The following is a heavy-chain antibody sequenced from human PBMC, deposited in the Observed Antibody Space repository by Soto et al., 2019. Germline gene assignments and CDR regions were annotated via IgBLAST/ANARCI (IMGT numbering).Heavy chain of an antibody. D-gene: IGHD2-2*01. CDR2: MNTNSGNT. Sequence: QVQLVQSGAEVKKPGASVKVSCKASGYTFTSYDINWVRQATGQGLEWMGWMNTNSGNTGYAQKFQGRVTMTRNTSISTAYMELSSLRSEDTAVYYCARARGYCSSTSCSGHYYYYMDVWGKGTTVTVSS. CDR3: ARARGYCSSTSCSGHYYYYMDV. V-gene: IGHV1-8*01. CDR1: GYTFTSYD. J-gene: IGHJ6*03.